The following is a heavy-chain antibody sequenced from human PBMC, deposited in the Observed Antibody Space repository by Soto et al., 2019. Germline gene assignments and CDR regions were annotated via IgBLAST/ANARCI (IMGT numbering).Heavy chain of an antibody. V-gene: IGHV3-30-3*01. CDR1: GFTFSSYA. CDR2: ISYDGSNK. Sequence: GGSLRLSCAASGFTFSSYAMHWVRQAPGKGLEWVAVISYDGSNKYYADSVKGRFTISRDNSKNTLYLQMSSLRAEDTAVYYCARASVYFDYWGQGTLVTVSS. CDR3: ARASVYFDY. J-gene: IGHJ4*02. D-gene: IGHD3-10*01.